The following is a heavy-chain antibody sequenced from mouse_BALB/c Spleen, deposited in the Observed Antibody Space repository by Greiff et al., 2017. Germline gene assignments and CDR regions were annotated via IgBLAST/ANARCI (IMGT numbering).Heavy chain of an antibody. J-gene: IGHJ3*01. CDR3: ARGGTTEYWFAY. CDR1: GFTFSSYA. D-gene: IGHD1-1*01. V-gene: IGHV5-9-4*01. Sequence: DVQLVESGGGLVKPGGSLKLSCAASGFTFSSYAMSWVRQSPEKRLEWVAEISSGGSYTYYPDTVTGRFTISRDNAKNTLYLEMSSLRSEDTAMYYCARGGTTEYWFAYWGQGTLVTVSA. CDR2: ISSGGSYT.